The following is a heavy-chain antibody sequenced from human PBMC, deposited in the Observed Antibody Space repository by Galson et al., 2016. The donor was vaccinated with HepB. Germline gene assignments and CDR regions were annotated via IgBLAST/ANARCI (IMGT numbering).Heavy chain of an antibody. CDR3: ARDGAVASISPYNWFDP. CDR2: IFHTGST. D-gene: IGHD6-19*01. CDR1: GDSISSTFYY. Sequence: TCTVSGDSISSTFYYWGWIRQPPGKGLEWIGSIFHTGSTNYNPSLKTRVTISVDTSRNQFSLKVNSVTAADTAVYYCARDGAVASISPYNWFDPWGQGTLVTVSS. J-gene: IGHJ5*02. V-gene: IGHV4-39*07.